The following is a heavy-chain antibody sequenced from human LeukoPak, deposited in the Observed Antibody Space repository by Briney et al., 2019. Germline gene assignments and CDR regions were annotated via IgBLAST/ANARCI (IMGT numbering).Heavy chain of an antibody. CDR1: GYTFTSYA. CDR2: INTNTGNP. V-gene: IGHV7-4-1*02. Sequence: ASVKVSCKASGYTFTSYAMNWVRQAPGQGLEWMGWINTNTGNPTYAQGFTGRFVFSLDTSVSTAYLQISSLKAEDTAVYYCARVNIVLMVYALDLWGRGTLVTVSS. CDR3: ARVNIVLMVYALDL. D-gene: IGHD2-8*01. J-gene: IGHJ2*01.